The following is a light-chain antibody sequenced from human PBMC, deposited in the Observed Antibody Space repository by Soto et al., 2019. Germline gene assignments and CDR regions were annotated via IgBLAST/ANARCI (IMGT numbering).Light chain of an antibody. J-gene: IGKJ1*01. CDR1: XXVSSY. CDR2: DAS. V-gene: IGKV3-11*01. CDR3: QQRSNWPRT. Sequence: EIVLTQSPATLSLSPGERATLSCRAXXXVSSYLAWYQQKPGQAPRLLIYDASNRATGIPARFSGSGSGTDFTLTISSLEPEDFAVYYCQQRSNWPRTFGQGTKVEIK.